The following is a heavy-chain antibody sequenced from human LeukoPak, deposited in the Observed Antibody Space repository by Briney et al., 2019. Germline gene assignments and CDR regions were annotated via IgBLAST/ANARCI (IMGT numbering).Heavy chain of an antibody. Sequence: SETLSLTCTVSGGSISSYYWSWIRQPPGKGLEWIGYIYYSGSTNYNPSLKSRVTISVDTSKNQFSLKLSSVTAADTAVYYCARLPEYSSSSDWFDPWGQGTLVTVSS. CDR1: GGSISSYY. D-gene: IGHD6-6*01. CDR3: ARLPEYSSSSDWFDP. J-gene: IGHJ5*02. V-gene: IGHV4-59*01. CDR2: IYYSGST.